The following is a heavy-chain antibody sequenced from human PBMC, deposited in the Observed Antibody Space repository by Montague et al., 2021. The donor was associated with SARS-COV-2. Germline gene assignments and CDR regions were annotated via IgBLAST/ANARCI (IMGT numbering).Heavy chain of an antibody. CDR3: ARFPTSYYYDSKAAPATPDAFGI. Sequence: ETLSLTCTVSGGSISSSGYYWGWIRQPPGKGLEWIGSIYYSGSTYYNPSFKSRVTISVDTSKNQFSLKLSSVTAADTAVYYCARFPTSYYYDSKAAPATPDAFGIWGQGTMVTVSS. V-gene: IGHV4-39*01. J-gene: IGHJ3*02. CDR1: GGSISSSGYY. CDR2: IYYSGST. D-gene: IGHD3-22*01.